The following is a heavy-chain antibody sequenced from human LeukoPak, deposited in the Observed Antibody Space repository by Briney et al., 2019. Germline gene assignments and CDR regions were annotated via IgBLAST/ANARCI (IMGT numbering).Heavy chain of an antibody. CDR3: AKSSGQYSSSSPFDY. D-gene: IGHD6-6*01. CDR1: GFTFSSYA. CDR2: ISGSGGST. J-gene: IGHJ4*02. Sequence: HAGGSLRLSCAASGFTFSSYAMSWVRQAPGKGLEWVSAISGSGGSTYYADSVKGRFTISRDNSKNTLYLQMNSLRAEDTAVYYCAKSSGQYSSSSPFDYWGQGTLVTVSS. V-gene: IGHV3-23*01.